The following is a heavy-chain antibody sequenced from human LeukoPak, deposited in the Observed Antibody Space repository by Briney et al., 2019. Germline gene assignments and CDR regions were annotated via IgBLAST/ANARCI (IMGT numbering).Heavy chain of an antibody. CDR2: LYSDGNI. Sequence: GRCLTPSCALSAFTVIINETSWVRHAARNGRGWDSVLYSDGNIRYADSVQGRFTISRDNSKNTLYLEMNSLSPDDTAVYYCARGVEPLAANTFAYWGEGTLVTVSS. D-gene: IGHD1-14*01. V-gene: IGHV3-53*01. CDR3: ARGVEPLAANTFAY. J-gene: IGHJ4*02. CDR1: AFTVIINE.